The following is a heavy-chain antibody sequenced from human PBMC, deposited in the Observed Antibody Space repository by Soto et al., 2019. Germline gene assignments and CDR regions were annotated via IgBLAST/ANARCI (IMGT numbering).Heavy chain of an antibody. CDR2: ISAYSGNT. CDR3: ARMPYYYGSGSPSYYYSGMDV. V-gene: IGHV1-18*01. CDR1: GYTFISYT. J-gene: IGHJ6*04. D-gene: IGHD3-10*01. Sequence: ASVKVSCKASGYTFISYTISWVRQAPGQGLEWMGWISAYSGNTNYAQNLQGRVTMTTDTSTSTAYMELRSLRSDDTAVYYCARMPYYYGSGSPSYYYSGMDVWGKGTMGTGSS.